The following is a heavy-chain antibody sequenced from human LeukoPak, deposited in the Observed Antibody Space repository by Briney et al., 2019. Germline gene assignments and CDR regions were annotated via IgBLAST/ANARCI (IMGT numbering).Heavy chain of an antibody. Sequence: SETLSLTCTVSGGSISSGDYYWSWIRQPPGKGLEWIGYIYYSGSTYYNPSLKSRVTISVDTSKNQFSLKLSSVTAADTAVYYCARGPSYNWNPTTIDYWGQGTLVTVSS. CDR2: IYYSGST. CDR1: GGSISSGDYY. V-gene: IGHV4-30-4*08. J-gene: IGHJ4*02. D-gene: IGHD1-20*01. CDR3: ARGPSYNWNPTTIDY.